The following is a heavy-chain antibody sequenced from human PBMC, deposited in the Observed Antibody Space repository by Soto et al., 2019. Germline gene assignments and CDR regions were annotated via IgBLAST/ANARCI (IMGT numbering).Heavy chain of an antibody. V-gene: IGHV3-33*01. Sequence: ESGGGVVQPGRSLRLSCAASGFTFSSYAMHWVRQAPGKGLEWVAAIWYDGNNKYYADSVKGRFTISRDNSMNTLYLQMNSLRAEDTAVYHCARAYIVVDRYGMDVWGQGTTVTVSS. CDR3: ARAYIVVDRYGMDV. CDR2: IWYDGNNK. CDR1: GFTFSSYA. D-gene: IGHD2-2*01. J-gene: IGHJ6*02.